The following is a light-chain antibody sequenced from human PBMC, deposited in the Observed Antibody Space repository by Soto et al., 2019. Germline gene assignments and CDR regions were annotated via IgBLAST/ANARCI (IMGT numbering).Light chain of an antibody. Sequence: EIVLTQSPATLSLSPGERATLSCRASQSVSSYLAWYQQKPGQAPRLLIYDASNRATGTPARFSGSGSGTDFTLTISSLEPEDFAVYYCQQRSNRPTFGGGTKVDIK. CDR2: DAS. CDR3: QQRSNRPT. V-gene: IGKV3-11*01. CDR1: QSVSSY. J-gene: IGKJ4*01.